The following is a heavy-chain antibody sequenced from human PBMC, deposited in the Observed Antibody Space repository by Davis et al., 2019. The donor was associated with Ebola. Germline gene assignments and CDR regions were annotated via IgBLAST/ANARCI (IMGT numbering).Heavy chain of an antibody. J-gene: IGHJ4*02. V-gene: IGHV3-48*02. D-gene: IGHD3-16*01. CDR2: ISSSATSI. CDR3: ASRGALGGDGDDY. CDR1: GFTFSSYW. Sequence: GRSLRLSCAASGFTFSSYWMSWVRQPPGKGLEWLSYISSSATSIYYADSVKGRFTISRDNAKHSLYLQMNSLRDEDTAVYYCASRGALGGDGDDYWGQGTLVTVSS.